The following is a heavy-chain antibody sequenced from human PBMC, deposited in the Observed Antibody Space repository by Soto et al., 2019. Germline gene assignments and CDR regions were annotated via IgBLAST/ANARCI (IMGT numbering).Heavy chain of an antibody. CDR1: GFTFSSYA. Sequence: WGSLRLSCAASGFTFSSYAMSWVRQAPGKGLEWVSAISGSGGSTYYADSVKGRFTISRDNSKNTLYLQMNSLRAEDTAVYYCAKDKRKRWLGDTGVWGWFDPWGQGTLVTVSS. D-gene: IGHD3-10*01. J-gene: IGHJ5*02. CDR2: ISGSGGST. CDR3: AKDKRKRWLGDTGVWGWFDP. V-gene: IGHV3-23*01.